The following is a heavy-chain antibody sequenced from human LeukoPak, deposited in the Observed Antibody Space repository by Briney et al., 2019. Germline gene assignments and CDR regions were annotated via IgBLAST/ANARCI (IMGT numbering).Heavy chain of an antibody. CDR1: GHXFTSYW. CDR2: IYPGDSDI. V-gene: IGHV5-51*01. Sequence: GESLKISCNGSGHXFTSYWICWVRPMPGKGLEWMGSIYPGDSDIRYSPSFQGQVTISADKSISTAYQQWSSLKASDTAMYYCARHESRQTYNGSYFFLVYWGQGTLVTVSS. CDR3: ARHESRQTYNGSYFFLVY. D-gene: IGHD1-26*01. J-gene: IGHJ4*02.